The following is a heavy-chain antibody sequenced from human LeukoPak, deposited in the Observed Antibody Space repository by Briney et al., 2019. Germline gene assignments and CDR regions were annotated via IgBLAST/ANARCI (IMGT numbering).Heavy chain of an antibody. CDR2: FDPEDGET. J-gene: IGHJ5*02. V-gene: IGHV1-24*01. D-gene: IGHD1-14*01. Sequence: ASVKVSRKVSGYTLTELSMHWVRQAPGKGLGWMGGFDPEDGETIYAQKFQGRVTMTEDTSTDTAYMELSSLRSEDTAVYYCATGKIKGWRKASFDPWGQGTLVTVSS. CDR1: GYTLTELS. CDR3: ATGKIKGWRKASFDP.